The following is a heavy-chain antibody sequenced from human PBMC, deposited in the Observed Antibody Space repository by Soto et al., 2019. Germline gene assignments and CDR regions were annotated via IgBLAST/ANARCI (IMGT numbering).Heavy chain of an antibody. CDR1: GFTFSSYA. D-gene: IGHD4-17*01. Sequence: GGSLRLSCAASGFTFSSYAMHWVRQAPGKGLEWVAVISYDGSNKYYADSVKGRFTISRDNSKNTLYLQMNSLRAEDTAVYYCARDLDYGGNSDAFDIWGQGTMVTV. CDR3: ARDLDYGGNSDAFDI. J-gene: IGHJ3*02. CDR2: ISYDGSNK. V-gene: IGHV3-30-3*01.